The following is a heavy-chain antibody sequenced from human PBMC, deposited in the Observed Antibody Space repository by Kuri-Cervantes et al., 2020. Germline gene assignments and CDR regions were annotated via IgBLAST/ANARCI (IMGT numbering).Heavy chain of an antibody. CDR3: ARDRRCSPCGMDV. J-gene: IGHJ6*02. Sequence: GESLKISCAASGFTFSSYDMNWVRQAPGKGLEWVAFISYDGSNKYYADSVKGRFTISRDNSKNTLYLQMNSLRAEDTAVYYCARDRRCSPCGMDVWGQGTTVTVSS. D-gene: IGHD2-8*01. CDR2: ISYDGSNK. V-gene: IGHV3-30*03. CDR1: GFTFSSYD.